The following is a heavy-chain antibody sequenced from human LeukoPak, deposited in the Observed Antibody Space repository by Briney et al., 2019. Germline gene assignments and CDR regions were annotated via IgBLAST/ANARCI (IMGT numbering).Heavy chain of an antibody. CDR1: GFTFSTYA. Sequence: GGSLRLSCAASGFTFSTYAMHWVRQAPGKGLEWVAIISYDGSNKYYADSVKGRFTISRDNSKNTLYLQMNSLRAEDTAVYYCAKVPDYYDSSRYAFDIWGQGTMVTVSS. J-gene: IGHJ3*02. V-gene: IGHV3-30-3*01. CDR2: ISYDGSNK. CDR3: AKVPDYYDSSRYAFDI. D-gene: IGHD3-22*01.